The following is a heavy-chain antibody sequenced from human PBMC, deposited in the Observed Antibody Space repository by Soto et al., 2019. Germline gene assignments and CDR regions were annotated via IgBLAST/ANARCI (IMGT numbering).Heavy chain of an antibody. Sequence: QVQLVQSGAEVKKPGSSVKVSCKASVGTFSTSTFTWVRQAPGQGLEWMGRTIPLLNVADYAQDFQGRLTITADKYTRKTYMDLTSLTSKDTAVYYCARDSPIGSTFSGYDAIDSWGQGTLVTVSS. V-gene: IGHV1-69*08. D-gene: IGHD5-12*01. CDR1: VGTFSTST. CDR3: ARDSPIGSTFSGYDAIDS. CDR2: TIPLLNVA. J-gene: IGHJ4*02.